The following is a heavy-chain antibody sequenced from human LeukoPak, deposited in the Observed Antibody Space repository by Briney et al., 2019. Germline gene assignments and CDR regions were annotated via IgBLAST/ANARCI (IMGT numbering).Heavy chain of an antibody. CDR3: ARGNYGGNSALDY. J-gene: IGHJ4*02. V-gene: IGHV4-61*02. CDR2: IYTSGST. CDR1: GGSISSGSYY. D-gene: IGHD4-23*01. Sequence: SQTLSLTCTVSGGSISSGSYYWSWIRQPAGKGLEWIGRIYTSGSTNYNPSLKSRVTISVDTSKNQFSLKLSSVTAADTAVYYCARGNYGGNSALDYWGQGTLVTVSS.